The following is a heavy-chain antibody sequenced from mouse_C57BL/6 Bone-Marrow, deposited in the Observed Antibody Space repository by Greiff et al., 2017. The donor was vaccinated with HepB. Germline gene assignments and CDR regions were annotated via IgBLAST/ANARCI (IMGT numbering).Heavy chain of an antibody. CDR2: IRSKSNNYAT. CDR1: GFSFNTYA. Sequence: EVKLVESGGGLVQPKGSLKLSCAASGFSFNTYAMNWVRQAPGKGLEWVARIRSKSNNYATYYADSVKDRFTISRDDSESMLYLQMNNLKTEDTAMYYCVADYGSRGAWFAYWGQGTLVTVSA. J-gene: IGHJ3*01. CDR3: VADYGSRGAWFAY. V-gene: IGHV10-1*01. D-gene: IGHD1-1*01.